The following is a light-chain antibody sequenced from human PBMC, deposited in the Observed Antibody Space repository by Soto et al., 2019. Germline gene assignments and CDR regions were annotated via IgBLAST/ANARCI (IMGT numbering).Light chain of an antibody. CDR1: QSVSSY. V-gene: IGKV3-11*01. CDR2: DAS. CDR3: QQRSNWLWT. J-gene: IGKJ1*01. Sequence: EIVLTQSPATLSLSPGERATLSCRASQSVSSYLAWYQQKPGQAPRLLIYDASNRATGIPVRFSGSGSGTDFTLTISSLEPEDLAVYYCQQRSNWLWTFGQGTKV.